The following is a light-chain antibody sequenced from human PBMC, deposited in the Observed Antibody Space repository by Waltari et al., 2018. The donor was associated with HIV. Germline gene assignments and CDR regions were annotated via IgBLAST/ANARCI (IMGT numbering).Light chain of an antibody. CDR1: QSVGSK. Sequence: EIVVTQSPATLSVSQGERATLSCRASQSVGSKLAWYQQRPGPAPRLLIYGASTRATGVPARFSGSGSGTDFTLSISSLQSEDCAVYYCQQYNTWPPGNSFGQGTKLEIK. CDR3: QQYNTWPPGNS. V-gene: IGKV3-15*01. J-gene: IGKJ2*03. CDR2: GAS.